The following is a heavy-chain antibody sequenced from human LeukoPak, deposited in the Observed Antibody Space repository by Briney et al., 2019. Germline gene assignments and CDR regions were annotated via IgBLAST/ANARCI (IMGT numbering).Heavy chain of an antibody. CDR1: GFTFSSYG. CDR2: ISSSGSTI. Sequence: GGSLRLSCAASGFTFSSYGVSWVRQAPGKGLEWVSYISSSGSTIYYADSVKGRFTISRDNAKNSLYLQMNSLRAEDTAVYYCAELGITMIGGVWGKGTTVTISS. J-gene: IGHJ6*04. CDR3: AELGITMIGGV. V-gene: IGHV3-48*03. D-gene: IGHD3-10*02.